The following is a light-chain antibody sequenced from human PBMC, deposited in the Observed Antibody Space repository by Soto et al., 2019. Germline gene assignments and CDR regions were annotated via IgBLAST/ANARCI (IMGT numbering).Light chain of an antibody. CDR3: CSYTSSADLV. V-gene: IGLV2-23*02. Sequence: QSAPTQPASVSGSPGQSITISCTGTSSDVGGYNLVSWYQQYPGKAPKLIIYEVTKRPSGVSNRFTGSKSGNTASLTISGLQAEDEADYYCCSYTSSADLVFGGGTKLTVL. CDR2: EVT. CDR1: SSDVGGYNL. J-gene: IGLJ3*02.